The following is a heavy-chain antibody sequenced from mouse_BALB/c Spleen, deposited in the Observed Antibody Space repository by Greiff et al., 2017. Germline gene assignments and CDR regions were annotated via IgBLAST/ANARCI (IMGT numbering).Heavy chain of an antibody. CDR1: GYSFTSYW. Sequence: QVQLQQPGAELVRPGASVKLSCKASGYSFTSYWMNWVKQRPGQGLEWMGMIHPSDSETRLNQKFKDKATLAVDKSSSTAYMQLSSPTSEDSAVYDCARGDGAGDYWGQGTTLTVSS. J-gene: IGHJ2*01. D-gene: IGHD2-3*01. CDR2: IHPSDSET. V-gene: IGHV1S82*01. CDR3: ARGDGAGDY.